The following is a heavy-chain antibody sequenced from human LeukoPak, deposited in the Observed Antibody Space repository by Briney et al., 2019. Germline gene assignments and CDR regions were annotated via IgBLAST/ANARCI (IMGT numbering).Heavy chain of an antibody. V-gene: IGHV3-53*01. J-gene: IGHJ4*02. Sequence: PGGSLRLSCAASGFTVSSNYMSWVRQAPGKGLEWVSVIYSGGSTYYADSVKGRFTISRDNSKNTLYLQMNSLRAEDTAVYYCARERQYLGFTYFDFWGQGTLVTVSA. CDR3: ARERQYLGFTYFDF. CDR2: IYSGGST. D-gene: IGHD1-26*01. CDR1: GFTVSSNY.